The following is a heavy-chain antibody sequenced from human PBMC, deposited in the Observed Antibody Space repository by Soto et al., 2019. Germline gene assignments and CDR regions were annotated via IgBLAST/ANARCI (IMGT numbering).Heavy chain of an antibody. CDR1: GGFVTSGSYY. CDR2: MSHSGGT. CDR3: AREERGTATTGVDAFDI. D-gene: IGHD1-1*01. V-gene: IGHV4-34*01. Sequence: QVQLQQWGAGLLKPSETLSLTCAVYGGFVTSGSYYWSWIRQPPGKGLEWIGEMSHSGGTHFNPSLKSRVTISVDTSKNQFTLKMSSVTAADTALYYCAREERGTATTGVDAFDIWGPGTMVTVSS. J-gene: IGHJ3*02.